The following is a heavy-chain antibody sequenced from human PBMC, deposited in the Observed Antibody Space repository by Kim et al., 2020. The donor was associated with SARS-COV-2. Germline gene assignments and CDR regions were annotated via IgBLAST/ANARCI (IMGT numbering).Heavy chain of an antibody. J-gene: IGHJ4*02. Sequence: GGSLRLSCAVSGFTFSSYWMHWVRQAPGTGLLWVSRINTDGSTTKYADSVRGRFTISRDNAKNTVYLQMNSLRAEDTAVYYCVREGSSTYDYWGQGTLVTVSS. CDR2: INTDGSTT. CDR3: VREGSSTYDY. V-gene: IGHV3-74*03. D-gene: IGHD2-2*01. CDR1: GFTFSSYW.